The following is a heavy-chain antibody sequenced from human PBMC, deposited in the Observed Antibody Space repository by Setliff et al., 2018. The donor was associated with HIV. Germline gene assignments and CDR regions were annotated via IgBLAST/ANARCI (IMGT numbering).Heavy chain of an antibody. J-gene: IGHJ4*02. V-gene: IGHV3-72*01. Sequence: PGGSLRLSCAASGFTFRDHYMDWVRQAPGKGLEWVGRTGNKASSDTTQYAASVKGRFTISRDDSKNSVFLQMNSLKTEDTAIYYCATISGVPDYWGQGTLVTVSS. D-gene: IGHD3-3*02. CDR1: GFTFRDHY. CDR2: TGNKASSDTT. CDR3: ATISGVPDY.